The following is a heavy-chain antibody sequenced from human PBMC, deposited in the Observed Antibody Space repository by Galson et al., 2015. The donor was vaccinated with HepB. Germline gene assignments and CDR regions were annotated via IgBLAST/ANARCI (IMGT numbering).Heavy chain of an antibody. Sequence: SVKVSCKASGYTFTSYATHWVRQAPGQRLEWMGWINAGNGNTKYSQKFQGRVTITRDTSASTAYMELSSLRSEDTAVYYCARERAEWNYDYWGQGTLVTVSS. D-gene: IGHD3-3*01. CDR2: INAGNGNT. J-gene: IGHJ4*02. CDR3: ARERAEWNYDY. V-gene: IGHV1-3*01. CDR1: GYTFTSYA.